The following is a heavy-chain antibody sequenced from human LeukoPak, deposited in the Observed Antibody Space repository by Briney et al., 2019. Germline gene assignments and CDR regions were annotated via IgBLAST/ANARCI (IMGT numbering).Heavy chain of an antibody. Sequence: GGSLRLSCAASGLTFTGYYMHWVRQAPGQGLEWMGWINPNSGGTNYAQKFQGWVTTTRDTSISTAYMELSRLRSDDTAVYYCARSLDPVTGGRSGDNWFDPWGQGTLVTVSS. J-gene: IGHJ5*02. CDR1: GLTFTGYY. V-gene: IGHV1-2*04. CDR3: ARSLDPVTGGRSGDNWFDP. CDR2: INPNSGGT. D-gene: IGHD2-21*02.